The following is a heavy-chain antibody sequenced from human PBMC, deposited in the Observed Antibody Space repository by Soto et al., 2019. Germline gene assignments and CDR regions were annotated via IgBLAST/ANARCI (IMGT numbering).Heavy chain of an antibody. J-gene: IGHJ3*02. Sequence: PGGSLRLSCSGSGFTFGDYLIHWFRQAPGKGLEWVGFIRSESYGATAEYAASVQGRFTISRDDSKSIAHLQMNSLKTEDTALDYCRIWFGDLSISYIWGQGTTVTVSS. V-gene: IGHV3-49*03. CDR3: RIWFGDLSISYI. CDR1: GFTFGDYL. D-gene: IGHD3-10*01. CDR2: IRSESYGATA.